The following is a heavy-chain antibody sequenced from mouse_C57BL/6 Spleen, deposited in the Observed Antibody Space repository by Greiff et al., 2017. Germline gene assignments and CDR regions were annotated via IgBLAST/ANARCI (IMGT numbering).Heavy chain of an antibody. Sequence: DVMLVESGGGLVQPGGSLSLSCAASGFTFTDYYMSWVRQPPGKALEWLGFIRNKANGYTTEYSASVKGRFTISRDNSQSILYLQMNALRAEDSATYYCARSGYPYYAMDDWGQGTSVTVSS. V-gene: IGHV7-3*01. D-gene: IGHD2-14*01. J-gene: IGHJ4*01. CDR1: GFTFTDYY. CDR3: ARSGYPYYAMDD. CDR2: IRNKANGYTT.